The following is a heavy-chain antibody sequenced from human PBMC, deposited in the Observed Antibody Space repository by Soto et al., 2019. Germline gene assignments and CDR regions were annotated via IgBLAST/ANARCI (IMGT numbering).Heavy chain of an antibody. D-gene: IGHD2-21*01. CDR1: GFTSSDHY. Sequence: EVQLVESGGGLVQPGGSLRLSCAASGFTSSDHYMDWVRQATGKGLEWVGRIRNKVNSYTTEYAASVKGRFTVSRDDSKSSVYLQMNSLKTEATAVYYCARHIPYHGKDVWGQGTTVTVSS. J-gene: IGHJ6*02. CDR3: ARHIPYHGKDV. CDR2: IRNKVNSYTT. V-gene: IGHV3-72*01.